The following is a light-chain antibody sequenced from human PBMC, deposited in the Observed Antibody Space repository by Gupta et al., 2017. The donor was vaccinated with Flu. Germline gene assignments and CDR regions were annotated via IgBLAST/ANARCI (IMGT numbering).Light chain of an antibody. CDR3: QKHSNLPPLT. CDR1: QSVGTY. J-gene: IGKJ4*01. CDR2: DAS. Sequence: IVLTQSPATLSLSPGERATLSCRASQSVGTYLAWYKQKPGQTPRLLVYDASNRDTGIPARSSRSGLGIDFTLTISSREPEDFAVYYCQKHSNLPPLTFGEGTKVEI. V-gene: IGKV3-11*01.